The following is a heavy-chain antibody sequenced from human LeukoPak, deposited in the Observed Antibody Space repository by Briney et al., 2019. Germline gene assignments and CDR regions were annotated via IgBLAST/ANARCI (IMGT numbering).Heavy chain of an antibody. CDR2: ISSSSSTI. V-gene: IGHV3-48*04. D-gene: IGHD6-13*01. J-gene: IGHJ6*03. Sequence: GGSLRLSCPASGFTFSSYSMNWVRQAPGKGLEWVSYISSSSSTIYYADSVKGRFTISRDNAKNSLYLQMNSLRAEDTAVYYCAREDSSSWYAYYYMDVWGKGTTVTVSS. CDR3: AREDSSSWYAYYYMDV. CDR1: GFTFSSYS.